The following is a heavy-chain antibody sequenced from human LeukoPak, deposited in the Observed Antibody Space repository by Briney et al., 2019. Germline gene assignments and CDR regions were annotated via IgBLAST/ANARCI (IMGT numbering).Heavy chain of an antibody. Sequence: ASVKVSCKASGYTFTGYYMHWVRQAPGQGLEWMGWINPNSGGTNYAQKFQGRVTMTRDTSISTAYTELSRLRSDDTAVYYCARPFLSSSGYYHVGWFDPWGQGTLVTVSS. V-gene: IGHV1-2*02. CDR3: ARPFLSSSGYYHVGWFDP. D-gene: IGHD3-22*01. J-gene: IGHJ5*02. CDR2: INPNSGGT. CDR1: GYTFTGYY.